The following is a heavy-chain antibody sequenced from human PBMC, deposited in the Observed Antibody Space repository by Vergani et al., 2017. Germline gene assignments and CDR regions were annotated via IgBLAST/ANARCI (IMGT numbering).Heavy chain of an antibody. CDR1: GGSISSGGYS. Sequence: QVRLQESGPGLAKPSQTLSLTCIVSGGSISSGGYSWSWIRQPPGKGLEWIGYIYRSGSTYYNPSLKSRVSISVDMSKNQFSLKLSSVTAADTAVYYCARGNDYGDVDYWGQGTLVTVSS. CDR2: IYRSGST. V-gene: IGHV4-30-2*01. CDR3: ARGNDYGDVDY. J-gene: IGHJ4*02. D-gene: IGHD4-17*01.